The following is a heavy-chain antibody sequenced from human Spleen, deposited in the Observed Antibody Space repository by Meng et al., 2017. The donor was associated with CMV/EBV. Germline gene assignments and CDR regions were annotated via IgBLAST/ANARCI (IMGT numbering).Heavy chain of an antibody. Sequence: SETLSLTCTVSGGSISSSSYYWGWIRQPPGKGLEWIGSIYYSGSTYYNPSLKSRVTISVDTSKNQFSLKLSSVTAADTAVYYCAKQGQWPPDYWGQGTLVTVSS. J-gene: IGHJ4*02. CDR2: IYYSGST. CDR1: GGSISSSSYY. V-gene: IGHV4-39*07. CDR3: AKQGQWPPDY. D-gene: IGHD6-19*01.